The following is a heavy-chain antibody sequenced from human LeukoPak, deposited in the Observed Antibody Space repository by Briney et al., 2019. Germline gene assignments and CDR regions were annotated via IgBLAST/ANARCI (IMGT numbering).Heavy chain of an antibody. J-gene: IGHJ5*02. Sequence: AGGSLRLSCAASGFTFSSYAMSWVRQAPGKGLEWVSAISGSGGSTYYADSVKGRFTISRDNSKNTLYLQMNSLRAEDTAVYYCAKDPDYGDYVPHWFDPWGQGTLVTVSS. CDR3: AKDPDYGDYVPHWFDP. D-gene: IGHD4-17*01. CDR2: ISGSGGST. CDR1: GFTFSSYA. V-gene: IGHV3-23*01.